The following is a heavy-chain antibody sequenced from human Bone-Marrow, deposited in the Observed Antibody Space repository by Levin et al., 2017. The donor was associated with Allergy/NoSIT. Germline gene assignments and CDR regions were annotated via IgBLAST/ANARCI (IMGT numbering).Heavy chain of an antibody. CDR2: IYYSGST. CDR1: GGSISSSSYY. Sequence: PSETLSLTCTVSGGSISSSSYYWGWIRQPPGKGLEWIGSIYYSGSTYYNPSLKSRVTISVDTSKNQFSLKLSSVTAADTAVYYCARERLHPPPHWFDPWGQGTLVTVSS. D-gene: IGHD4-11*01. V-gene: IGHV4-39*01. J-gene: IGHJ5*02. CDR3: ARERLHPPPHWFDP.